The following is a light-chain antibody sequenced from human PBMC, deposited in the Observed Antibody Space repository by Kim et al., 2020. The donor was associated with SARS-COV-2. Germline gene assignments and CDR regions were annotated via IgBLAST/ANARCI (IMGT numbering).Light chain of an antibody. Sequence: VCQGARATLACRDSQSVSSNLAWYQQKPVQAPRLLIYDASTRATGIPASCSGSGSGTECTLTTSSLQSEDVAVYYCQQYNNWPPLTFGGGTKLEIK. CDR1: QSVSSN. CDR3: QQYNNWPPLT. V-gene: IGKV3-15*01. J-gene: IGKJ4*01. CDR2: DAS.